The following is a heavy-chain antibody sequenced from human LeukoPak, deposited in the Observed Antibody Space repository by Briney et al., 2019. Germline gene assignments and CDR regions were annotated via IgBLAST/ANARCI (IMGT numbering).Heavy chain of an antibody. D-gene: IGHD4-17*01. CDR1: GFTFSSYW. Sequence: PGGSLRLSCAASGFTFSSYWMHWVRQAPGRGLVWVSGISWNSGSIGYADSVKGRFTISRDNAKNSLYLQMNSLRAEDTALYYCAKGTVTTLDYWGQGTLVTVSS. J-gene: IGHJ4*02. CDR2: ISWNSGSI. CDR3: AKGTVTTLDY. V-gene: IGHV3-9*01.